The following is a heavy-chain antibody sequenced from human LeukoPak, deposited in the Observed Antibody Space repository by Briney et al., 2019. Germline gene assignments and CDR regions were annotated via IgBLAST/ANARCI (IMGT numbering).Heavy chain of an antibody. CDR2: ISESGGET. CDR3: AKGIDSTGYYPFDY. D-gene: IGHD3-22*01. V-gene: IGHV3-23*01. CDR1: GFIFSNYA. J-gene: IGHJ4*02. Sequence: GRSLRLSCATSGFIFSNYAMSWVRQAPGKGPEWVSAISESGGETYHADSVKGRFTISRDTSKSTLYLQLNSLRAEDTAIYYCAKGIDSTGYYPFDYWGQGTLVTVSS.